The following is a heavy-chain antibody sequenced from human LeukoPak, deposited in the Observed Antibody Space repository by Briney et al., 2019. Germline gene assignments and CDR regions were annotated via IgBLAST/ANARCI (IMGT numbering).Heavy chain of an antibody. CDR3: ARGGWGLFDY. D-gene: IGHD3-16*01. CDR1: GGSFSGYY. Sequence: PSETLSLTCAVYGGSFSGYYWSWIRQPPGKGLEWIGEINHSGSTNYNPSLKSRVTISVDTSKNQFSLKLSSVTAADTAVYYCARGGWGLFDYWGQGTLVTVSS. CDR2: INHSGST. V-gene: IGHV4-34*01. J-gene: IGHJ4*02.